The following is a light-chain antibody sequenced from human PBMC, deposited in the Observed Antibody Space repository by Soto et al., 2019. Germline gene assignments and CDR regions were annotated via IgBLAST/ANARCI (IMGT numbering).Light chain of an antibody. CDR2: DAS. CDR1: QTISSR. Sequence: TEMTQPHSTLSASVGDRVAITCRASQTISSRLAWYQQKPGKAPKLLIYDASSLESGVPSRFSGSGSGTEFTLTISSLQPDDFATYYCQQYTSYFRTFGQGTKVDI. V-gene: IGKV1-5*01. J-gene: IGKJ1*01. CDR3: QQYTSYFRT.